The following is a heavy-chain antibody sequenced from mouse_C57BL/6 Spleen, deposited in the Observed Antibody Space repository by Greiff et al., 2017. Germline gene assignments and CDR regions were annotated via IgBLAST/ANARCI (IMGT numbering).Heavy chain of an antibody. Sequence: QVQLKQPGAELVKPGASVKLSCKASGYTFTSYWMHWVKQRPGRGLEWIGRIDPNSGGTKYNEKFKSKATLTVDKPSSTAYMQLSSLTSEDSAVYYCARYYGSSPHWYFDVWGTGTTVTVSS. V-gene: IGHV1-72*01. CDR3: ARYYGSSPHWYFDV. J-gene: IGHJ1*03. CDR1: GYTFTSYW. D-gene: IGHD1-1*01. CDR2: IDPNSGGT.